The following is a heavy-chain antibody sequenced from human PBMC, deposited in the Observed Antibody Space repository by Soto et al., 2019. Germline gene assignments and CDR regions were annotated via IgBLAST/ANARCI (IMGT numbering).Heavy chain of an antibody. CDR1: GFTFGNYW. J-gene: IGHJ6*03. D-gene: IGHD2-15*01. V-gene: IGHV3-74*01. CDR2: INSDGSVS. CDR3: ARGDCVGGTCYSLAGSFYYYMDV. Sequence: EVQLVESGGGLVQPGGSLRLSCAASGFTFGNYWMYWVRQAPGKXXVWVSRINSDGSVSSYADSVKGRLTISRDNVKNTLYLQMDSLRVEDTAVYYCARGDCVGGTCYSLAGSFYYYMDVWGKGTTVTVFS.